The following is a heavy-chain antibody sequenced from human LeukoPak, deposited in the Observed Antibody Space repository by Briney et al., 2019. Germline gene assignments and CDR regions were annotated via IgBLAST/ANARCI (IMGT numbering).Heavy chain of an antibody. Sequence: LSCAASGCTFSSYEMNWVLEAPAQGLEAVSYNSRSRSTIYSADSVTGRFTISRDNAKNSLYLPMVSLRAEDTAGYYCARISTSVVVVHYYMDVWGKGTTVTIS. V-gene: IGHV3-48*03. CDR2: NSRSRSTI. CDR1: GCTFSSYE. CDR3: ARISTSVVVVHYYMDV. J-gene: IGHJ6*03. D-gene: IGHD3-22*01.